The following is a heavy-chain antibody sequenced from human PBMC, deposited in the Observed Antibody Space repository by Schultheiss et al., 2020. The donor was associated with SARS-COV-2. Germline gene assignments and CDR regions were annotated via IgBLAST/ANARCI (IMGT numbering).Heavy chain of an antibody. J-gene: IGHJ6*02. D-gene: IGHD5-18*01. CDR1: GGSISSYY. Sequence: SETLSLTCTVSGGSISSYYWTWIRQSPGKGLEWIGSLSYSGITNYNPSLKSRVTISVDTSKNQFSLKLSSVTAADTAVYYCARVGYSYGLDYYYYGMDVWGQGTTVTVSS. V-gene: IGHV4-59*01. CDR3: ARVGYSYGLDYYYYGMDV. CDR2: LSYSGIT.